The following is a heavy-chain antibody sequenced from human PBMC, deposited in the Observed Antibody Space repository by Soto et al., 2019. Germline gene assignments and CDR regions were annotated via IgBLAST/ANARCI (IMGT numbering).Heavy chain of an antibody. CDR3: ARRYCSGGSCYWWEFDY. J-gene: IGHJ4*02. CDR1: GYSFTSYW. D-gene: IGHD2-15*01. Sequence: GESLKISCKGSGYSFTSYWIGWVRQMPGKGLEWMGIIYPGDSDTRYSPSFQGQVTISADKSISTAYLQWSSLKASDTAMYYCARRYCSGGSCYWWEFDYWGQGTLVTVSS. V-gene: IGHV5-51*01. CDR2: IYPGDSDT.